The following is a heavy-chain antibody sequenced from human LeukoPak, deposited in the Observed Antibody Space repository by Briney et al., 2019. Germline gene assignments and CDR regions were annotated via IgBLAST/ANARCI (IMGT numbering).Heavy chain of an antibody. CDR2: IYYSGST. Sequence: SETLSLTCTVSGGSISSYYWSWIRQPPGKGLEWIGYIYYSGSTNYSPSLKSRVTISVDTSKNQFSLKLSSVTAADTAVYYCARGEQLRYFDWLYTSLGVDWFDPWGQGTLVTVSS. V-gene: IGHV4-59*01. J-gene: IGHJ5*02. CDR3: ARGEQLRYFDWLYTSLGVDWFDP. D-gene: IGHD3-9*01. CDR1: GGSISSYY.